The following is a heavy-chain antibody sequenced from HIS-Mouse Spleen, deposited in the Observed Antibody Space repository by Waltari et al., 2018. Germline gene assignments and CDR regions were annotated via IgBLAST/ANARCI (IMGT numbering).Heavy chain of an antibody. D-gene: IGHD6-19*01. J-gene: IGHJ4*02. CDR1: GFSLSPRGMC. V-gene: IGHV2-70*15. CDR3: ARIAEGYTSGWYAFDY. CDR2: IDWDDDK. Sequence: QVTLRESGPALVKPTQTLTLTCTFSGFSLSPRGMCVSWIRQPPGKALEWLARIDWDDDKYYSTSLKTRLTISRDTSKNQVVLTMTNMDPLDTATYYCARIAEGYTSGWYAFDYWGQGTLVTVSS.